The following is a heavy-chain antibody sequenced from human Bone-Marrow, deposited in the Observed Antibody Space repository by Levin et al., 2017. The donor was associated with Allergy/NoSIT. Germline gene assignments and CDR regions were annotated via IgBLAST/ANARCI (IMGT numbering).Heavy chain of an antibody. D-gene: IGHD3-22*01. CDR3: ARGGYDSTGYNIREYYFDY. J-gene: IGHJ4*02. CDR1: GGSITSHY. Sequence: ESLKISCSVSGGSITSHYWTWIRQPPGKGLQWIGFIHYTGGANYSPSLKSRVTISVDTSKSQFSLELRSVTAADTAVYYCARGGYDSTGYNIREYYFDYWGQGTPVTVSS. CDR2: IHYTGGA. V-gene: IGHV4-59*11.